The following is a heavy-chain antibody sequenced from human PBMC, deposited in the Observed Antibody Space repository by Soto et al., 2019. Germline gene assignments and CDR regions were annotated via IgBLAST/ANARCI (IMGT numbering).Heavy chain of an antibody. J-gene: IGHJ4*02. Sequence: TGAVSGGSISSGGYAWAWIRQPPGKGLEWVGYIYQSGSTYYNPSLKSRVTIAADRSKNQFSLNLASVTAADTAVYYCARSYSGGDAYFDYWGQGTVVTVSS. V-gene: IGHV4-30-2*01. CDR2: IYQSGST. CDR3: ARSYSGGDAYFDY. D-gene: IGHD2-21*02. CDR1: GGSISSGGYA.